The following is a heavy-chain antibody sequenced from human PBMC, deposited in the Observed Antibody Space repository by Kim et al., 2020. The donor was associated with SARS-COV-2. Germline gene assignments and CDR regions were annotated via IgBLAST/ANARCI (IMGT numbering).Heavy chain of an antibody. CDR1: GFTFSSYG. J-gene: IGHJ5*02. D-gene: IGHD6-13*01. V-gene: IGHV3-30*18. Sequence: GGSLRLSCAASGFTFSSYGMHWVRQAPGKGLEWVAVISYDGSNKYYADSVKGRFTISRDNSKNTLYLQMNSLRAEDTAVYYCAKKERGEAAAAHNWFDPWGQGTLVTVSS. CDR3: AKKERGEAAAAHNWFDP. CDR2: ISYDGSNK.